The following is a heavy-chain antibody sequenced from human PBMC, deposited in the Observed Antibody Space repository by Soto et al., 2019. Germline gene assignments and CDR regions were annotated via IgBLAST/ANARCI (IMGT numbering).Heavy chain of an antibody. CDR2: ISYDGSNK. J-gene: IGHJ4*02. CDR3: AKDADCSGGSCPPGAFDD. CDR1: GFTFSSYG. V-gene: IGHV3-30*18. D-gene: IGHD2-15*01. Sequence: GGSLRLSCAASGFTFSSYGMHWVRQAPGKGLEWMAVISYDGSNKYYADSVKGRFTISRDNSKNTLYLQMNSLRAEDTAVYYCAKDADCSGGSCPPGAFDDWGQGTLVTSPQ.